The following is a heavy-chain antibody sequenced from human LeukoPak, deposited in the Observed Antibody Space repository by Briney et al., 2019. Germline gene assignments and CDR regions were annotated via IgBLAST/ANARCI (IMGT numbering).Heavy chain of an antibody. Sequence: PSETLSLTCTVSGGSISSSSYYWGWIRQPPGKGLEWIGSIYYSGSTYYNPSLKSRVTISVDTSKNQFSLKLRSVTAADTAVYYCARQGGYSYGLLDYWGQGTLVTVSS. CDR1: GGSISSSSYY. CDR2: IYYSGST. D-gene: IGHD5-18*01. CDR3: ARQGGYSYGLLDY. V-gene: IGHV4-39*01. J-gene: IGHJ4*02.